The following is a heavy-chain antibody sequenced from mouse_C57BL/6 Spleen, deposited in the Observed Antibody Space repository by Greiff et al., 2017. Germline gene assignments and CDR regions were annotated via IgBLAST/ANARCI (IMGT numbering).Heavy chain of an antibody. V-gene: IGHV1-74*01. CDR1: GYTFTSYW. CDR2: IHPSDSDT. CDR3: AINYGKGAPAMDY. J-gene: IGHJ4*01. Sequence: VQLQQPGAELVKPGASVKVSCKASGYTFTSYWMHWVKQRPGQGLEWIGRIHPSDSDTNYNQKFKGKATLTVDKSSSTAYMQLSSLTSEDSAVXSCAINYGKGAPAMDYWGQGTSVTVSS. D-gene: IGHD1-1*01.